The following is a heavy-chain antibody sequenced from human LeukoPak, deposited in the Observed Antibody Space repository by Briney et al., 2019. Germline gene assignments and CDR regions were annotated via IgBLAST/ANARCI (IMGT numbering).Heavy chain of an antibody. D-gene: IGHD1-26*01. CDR2: ISGDGDNT. CDR1: GFTLDDYA. CDR3: AKGVRSGTYYNCFDP. Sequence: GSLRLSCVASGFTLDDYALHWVRQAPGKGLEWISLISGDGDNTYYADSVKGRFTISRDNSKNSLYLQMSSLRAEDTALYYCAKGVRSGTYYNCFDPWGQGTLVTVSS. J-gene: IGHJ5*02. V-gene: IGHV3-43*02.